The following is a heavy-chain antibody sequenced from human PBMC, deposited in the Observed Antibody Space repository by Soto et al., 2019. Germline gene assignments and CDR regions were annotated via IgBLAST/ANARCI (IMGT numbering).Heavy chain of an antibody. V-gene: IGHV4-39*01. CDR1: GGSISSSSYY. Sequence: ETLSLTCTVSGGSISSSSYYWGWIRQPPGKGLEWIGSIYYSGSTYYNPSLKSRVTISVDTSKNQFSLKLSSVTAADTAVYYCARIYYDSVFDYWGQGTLVTVSS. CDR2: IYYSGST. CDR3: ARIYYDSVFDY. D-gene: IGHD3-22*01. J-gene: IGHJ4*02.